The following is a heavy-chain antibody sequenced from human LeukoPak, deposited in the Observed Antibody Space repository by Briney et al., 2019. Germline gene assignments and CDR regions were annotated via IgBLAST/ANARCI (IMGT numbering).Heavy chain of an antibody. Sequence: GGSLRLSCAASGFTFSSYSMNWVRQAPGKGLEWVSYISSSSSTIYYADSVKGRFTISRDNAKNSLYLQMNSLRDEDTAVYYCARVSTYSSGWYGGAFDIWGQGTMVTVSS. J-gene: IGHJ3*02. V-gene: IGHV3-48*02. CDR1: GFTFSSYS. D-gene: IGHD6-19*01. CDR3: ARVSTYSSGWYGGAFDI. CDR2: ISSSSSTI.